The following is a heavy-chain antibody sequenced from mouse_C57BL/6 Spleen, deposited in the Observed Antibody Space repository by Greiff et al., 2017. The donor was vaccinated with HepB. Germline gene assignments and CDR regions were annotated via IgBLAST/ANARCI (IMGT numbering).Heavy chain of an antibody. D-gene: IGHD2-4*01. J-gene: IGHJ3*01. V-gene: IGHV1-7*01. CDR1: GYTFTSYW. Sequence: VQLQQSGAELAKPGASVKLSCKASGYTFTSYWMHWVKQRPGQGLEWIGYINPSSGYTKYTQKFKDKATLTADKSSSTAYMQLSSLTYEDSAVYYCARIYYDYEAWFAYWGQGTLVTVSA. CDR2: INPSSGYT. CDR3: ARIYYDYEAWFAY.